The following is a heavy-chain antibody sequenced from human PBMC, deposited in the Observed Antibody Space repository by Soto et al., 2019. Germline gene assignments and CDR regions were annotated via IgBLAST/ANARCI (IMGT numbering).Heavy chain of an antibody. CDR1: GYNFTNYW. J-gene: IGHJ3*02. D-gene: IGHD2-15*01. V-gene: IGHV5-51*01. CDR3: ARRGYCSGGSCFSASFDI. CDR2: IYPGDSDA. Sequence: PGESLKISCKASGYNFTNYWITWVRRVPGKGLEWMGIIYPGDSDARYSPSFQGQVTISADKSISTAYLQWSSLKASDTAMYYCARRGYCSGGSCFSASFDIWGQGTMVTVSS.